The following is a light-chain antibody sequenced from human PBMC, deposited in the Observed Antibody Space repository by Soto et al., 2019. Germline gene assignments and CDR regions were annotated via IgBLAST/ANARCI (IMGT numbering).Light chain of an antibody. CDR3: QQYSGSPPRT. CDR1: ETIVSSY. CDR2: GTS. V-gene: IGKV3-20*01. Sequence: EVVLTQSPGTLSLSPGERATLYCRTSETIVSSYLAWYQQKAGQAPRLLMYGTSSRATGIPDRFSGSGSGTDFTLTISSVEPEDFAIYYRQQYSGSPPRTFGQGTKVEIK. J-gene: IGKJ1*01.